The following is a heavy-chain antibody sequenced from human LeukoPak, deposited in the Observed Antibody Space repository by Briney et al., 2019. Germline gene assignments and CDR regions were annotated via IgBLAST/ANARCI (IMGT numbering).Heavy chain of an antibody. D-gene: IGHD5-24*01. J-gene: IGHJ4*02. Sequence: SQTLSLTCAISGDSVSSNSAAWNWTRQSPSRGLEWLGGTYYRSKWYNGYAVSVKGRITINPDASKNQFSLQLNSVTPEDTAVYYCARAEDGYVDYWGQGTPVTVSS. CDR3: ARAEDGYVDY. CDR2: TYYRSKWYN. V-gene: IGHV6-1*01. CDR1: GDSVSSNSAA.